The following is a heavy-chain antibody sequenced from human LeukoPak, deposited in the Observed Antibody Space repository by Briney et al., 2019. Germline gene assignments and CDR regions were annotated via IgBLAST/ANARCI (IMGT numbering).Heavy chain of an antibody. CDR1: GFTFSSYA. V-gene: IGHV3-30*04. CDR2: ISYDGSNK. J-gene: IGHJ6*03. D-gene: IGHD6-19*01. Sequence: GGSLRLSCAASGFTFSSYAMHWVRQAPGKGLEWVAVISYDGSNKYYADSVKGRFTISRDNSKNTLYLQMNSLRAEDTAVYYCAGPDPVAGTSYYYYMDVWGKGTTVTVSS. CDR3: AGPDPVAGTSYYYYMDV.